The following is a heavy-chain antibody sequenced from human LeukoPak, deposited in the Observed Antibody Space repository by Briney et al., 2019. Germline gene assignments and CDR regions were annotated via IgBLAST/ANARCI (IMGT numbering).Heavy chain of an antibody. CDR1: GLTFSSYW. CDR3: GRVSGDYWAIDY. D-gene: IGHD4-17*01. V-gene: IGHV3-74*01. CDR2: IDTDGSFT. Sequence: PGGSLRLSCAASGLTFSSYWMHWVRQAPGKGLVWVSRIDTDGSFTSYADSVRGRFTISRDNAKNTLYLQMNSLRAEDTAVYYCGRVSGDYWAIDYWGQGTLVTVSS. J-gene: IGHJ4*02.